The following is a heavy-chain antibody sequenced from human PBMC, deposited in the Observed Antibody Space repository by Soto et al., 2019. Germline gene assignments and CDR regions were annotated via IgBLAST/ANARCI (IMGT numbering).Heavy chain of an antibody. CDR3: ARGHTTVTTYYYYYYGMDV. Sequence: PSEALSVTCAFYVGSFSVYYLGWIRQPPGKGLDWIGEINHSGSTNYNPSLKSRVTISVDTSKNQFSLKLSSVTAADTAVYYCARGHTTVTTYYYYYYGMDVWGQGTTVTVSS. D-gene: IGHD4-17*01. CDR1: VGSFSVYY. J-gene: IGHJ6*01. V-gene: IGHV4-34*01. CDR2: INHSGST.